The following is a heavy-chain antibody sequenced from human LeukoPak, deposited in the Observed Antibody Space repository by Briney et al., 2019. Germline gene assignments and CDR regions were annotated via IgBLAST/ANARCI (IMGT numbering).Heavy chain of an antibody. CDR1: GFTFSSYA. D-gene: IGHD1-26*01. J-gene: IGHJ4*02. CDR2: ISGSGGST. CDR3: AKDRGSYSGSLFDY. Sequence: QPGGSLRLSCATSGFTFSSYAMNWVRQAPGKGLEWVSAISGSGGSTYYADSVKGRFTISRDNSKNTLYLQMNSLRAEDTAVYYCAKDRGSYSGSLFDYWGQGTLVTVSS. V-gene: IGHV3-23*01.